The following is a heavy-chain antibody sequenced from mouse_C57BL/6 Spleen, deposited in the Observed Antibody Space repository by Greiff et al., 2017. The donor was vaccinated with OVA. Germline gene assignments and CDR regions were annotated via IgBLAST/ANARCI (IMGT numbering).Heavy chain of an antibody. J-gene: IGHJ4*01. CDR3: ARIDGYYVGYAMDY. V-gene: IGHV1-4*01. CDR1: GYTFTSYT. CDR2: INPSSGYT. D-gene: IGHD2-3*01. Sequence: VHLVESGAELARPGASVKMSCKASGYTFTSYTMHWVKQRPGQGLEWIGYINPSSGYTKYNQKFKDKATLTADKSSSTAYMQLSSLTSEDSAVYYCARIDGYYVGYAMDYWGQGTSVTVSS.